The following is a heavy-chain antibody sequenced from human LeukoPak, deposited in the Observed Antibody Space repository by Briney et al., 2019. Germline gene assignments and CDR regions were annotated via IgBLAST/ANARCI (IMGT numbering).Heavy chain of an antibody. CDR3: ATATMVRDVHFDY. Sequence: SVKVSCKASGGTFSSYTITWVRQAPGQGLEWMGGIIPIFGSANYAQKFQGRVTITADESTSTAYMELSSLRFEDTAVYYCATATMVRDVHFDYWGQGTLVTVSS. V-gene: IGHV1-69*13. D-gene: IGHD3-10*01. J-gene: IGHJ4*02. CDR2: IIPIFGSA. CDR1: GGTFSSYT.